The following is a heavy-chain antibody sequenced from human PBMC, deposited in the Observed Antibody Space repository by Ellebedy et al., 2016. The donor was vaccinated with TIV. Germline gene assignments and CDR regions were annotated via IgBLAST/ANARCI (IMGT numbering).Heavy chain of an antibody. V-gene: IGHV5-51*01. CDR2: IDPGDSDA. CDR1: GYTFTDHW. J-gene: IGHJ6*02. CDR3: ARHSHYLFYFNGMDV. D-gene: IGHD1-26*01. Sequence: GESLKISCKGSGYTFTDHWIAWVRQMPGKGLEWMGIIDPGDSDARYNPSFEGQVTLSADKSVTTAYLRLSSLKTSDTATYYCARHSHYLFYFNGMDVWGQGTTVTVSS.